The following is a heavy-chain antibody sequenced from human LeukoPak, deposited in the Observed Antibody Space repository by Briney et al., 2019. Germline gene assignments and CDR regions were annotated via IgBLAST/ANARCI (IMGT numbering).Heavy chain of an antibody. CDR1: GGTFSSYT. V-gene: IGHV1-69*02. D-gene: IGHD2-2*01. J-gene: IGHJ5*02. CDR2: IIPILGIA. CDR3: ARGYCSSTSCYGWNWFDP. Sequence: SVKVSCKASGGTFSSYTISWVRQAPAQGLEWMGRIIPILGIANYAQKFQGRVTITADKSTSTAYMELSSLRSEDTAVYYCARGYCSSTSCYGWNWFDPWGQGTLVTVSS.